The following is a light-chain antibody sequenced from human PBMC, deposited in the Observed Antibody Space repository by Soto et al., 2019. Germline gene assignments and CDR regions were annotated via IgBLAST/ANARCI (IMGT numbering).Light chain of an antibody. V-gene: IGKV3-20*01. CDR3: QQYGSSPRT. CDR2: GTS. Sequence: EIVLTQSPGTLSLSPGERGTLSCRAGQSVSSSYLAWYQQKPGQAPRLLMYGTSTRATGTPDRFSGSGSGTDFTLTISSLEPEDVAVYYCQQYGSSPRTFGQGTKVEVK. CDR1: QSVSSSY. J-gene: IGKJ1*01.